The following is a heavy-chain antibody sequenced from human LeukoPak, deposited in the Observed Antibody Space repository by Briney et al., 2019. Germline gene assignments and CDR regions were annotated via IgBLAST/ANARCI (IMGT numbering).Heavy chain of an antibody. J-gene: IGHJ4*02. V-gene: IGHV1-2*02. Sequence: ASVKVSCKASGYTFSGYYLHWVRQAPGQGLEWMGWINPNSGGTYSVQNFQGRGTMTRDTSTSTDYMELRSLRSDDTAVYYCARGAPYDPEFDYWGQGTLVTVSS. CDR3: ARGAPYDPEFDY. CDR2: INPNSGGT. CDR1: GYTFSGYY. D-gene: IGHD1-14*01.